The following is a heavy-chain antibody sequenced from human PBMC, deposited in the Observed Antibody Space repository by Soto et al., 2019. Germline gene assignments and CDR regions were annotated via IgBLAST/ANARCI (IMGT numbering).Heavy chain of an antibody. CDR2: INAGNGNT. CDR3: WAAGANWPFDY. V-gene: IGHV1-3*01. D-gene: IGHD1-1*01. Sequence: QVQLVQSGAEVKKPGASVKVSCKASGYTFTSYAMHWVRQAPGQRLEWMGWINAGNGNTKYSQKFQGRGTITRDTSASTAYMEPSSLRSEDTAVYYCWAAGANWPFDYWGQGTLVTVSS. J-gene: IGHJ4*02. CDR1: GYTFTSYA.